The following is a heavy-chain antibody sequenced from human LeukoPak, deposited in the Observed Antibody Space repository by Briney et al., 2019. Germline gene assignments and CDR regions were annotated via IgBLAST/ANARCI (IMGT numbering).Heavy chain of an antibody. CDR2: IYTSGST. D-gene: IGHD6-13*01. CDR3: ARARKTAWSKNPRIAAAMYYFDY. J-gene: IGHJ4*02. Sequence: SETLSLTCTVSGRSISSYYWSWIRQPAGKGLEWIGRIYTSGSTNYNPSLKSRVTMSVDTSKNQFSLKLSSVTAADTAVYYCARARKTAWSKNPRIAAAMYYFDYWGQGTLVTVSS. V-gene: IGHV4-4*07. CDR1: GRSISSYY.